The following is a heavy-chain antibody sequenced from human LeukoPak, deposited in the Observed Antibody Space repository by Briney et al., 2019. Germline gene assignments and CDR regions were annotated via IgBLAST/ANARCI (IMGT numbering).Heavy chain of an antibody. CDR2: ITGSGDYT. Sequence: GGSLRLSCAASGFSFGSHRMNWVRQAPGKGLELDSGITGSGDYTYYIDSVQGRFTISRDNSKNMLFLQMNSLRAEDTAVYYCARGVMAARLYYFDYWGRGILVTVSS. V-gene: IGHV3-23*01. CDR3: ARGVMAARLYYFDY. CDR1: GFSFGSHR. D-gene: IGHD2-21*01. J-gene: IGHJ4*02.